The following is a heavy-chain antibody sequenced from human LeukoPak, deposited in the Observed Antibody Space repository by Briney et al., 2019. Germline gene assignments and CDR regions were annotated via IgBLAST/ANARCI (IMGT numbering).Heavy chain of an antibody. CDR3: ARGRWAYSSGRLRWYFDY. V-gene: IGHV4-34*01. CDR1: GGSFSGYY. CDR2: INHSGST. D-gene: IGHD6-19*01. Sequence: SETLSLTCAVYGGSFSGYYWCWFLQPPGKGLEGIGEINHSGSTNYNPSLKSRVTTSVDTSKNQFSLKLSSATAADTAVYYCARGRWAYSSGRLRWYFDYWGQGTLVTVSS. J-gene: IGHJ4*02.